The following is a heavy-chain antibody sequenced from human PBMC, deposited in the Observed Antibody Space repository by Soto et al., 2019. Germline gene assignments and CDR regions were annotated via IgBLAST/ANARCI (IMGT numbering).Heavy chain of an antibody. V-gene: IGHV1-8*01. CDR1: GHTFTSYD. D-gene: IGHD6-19*01. Sequence: ASVKISCKSSGHTFTSYDINWVRQATGQGLEWMGWMNPNSGNTGYAQKFQGRVTMTRNTSISTAYMELSSLRSEDTAVYYWVTEYSSGYDWFDPCGQGNLFTGAS. CDR2: MNPNSGNT. CDR3: VTEYSSGYDWFDP. J-gene: IGHJ5*02.